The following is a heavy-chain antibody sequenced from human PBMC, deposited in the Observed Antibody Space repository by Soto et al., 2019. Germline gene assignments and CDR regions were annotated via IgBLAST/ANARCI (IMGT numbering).Heavy chain of an antibody. D-gene: IGHD3-22*01. V-gene: IGHV4-59*01. J-gene: IGHJ4*02. CDR1: CGSISTYY. Sequence: PSETLSLTCTVSCGSISTYYWSWIRQPPGKGLEWIGYIYYSGSTNYNPSLKSRVTISVDTSKNQFSLKLSSVTAADTAVYYCARSYTYYYDSSGYYLDYWGQGTLVTVSS. CDR3: ARSYTYYYDSSGYYLDY. CDR2: IYYSGST.